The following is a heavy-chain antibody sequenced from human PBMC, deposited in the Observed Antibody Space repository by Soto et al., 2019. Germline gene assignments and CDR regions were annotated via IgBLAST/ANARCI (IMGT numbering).Heavy chain of an antibody. CDR3: AKDFSY. Sequence: QVQLVESGGGVVQPGRSLRLSCAASGFTFSSYGMHWVRQAPGKGLEWVAVISYDGSNKYYADSVKGRFTISRDNSKNTLYLQTNSLRAEDTAVYYSAKDFSYWGQGTLVTVSS. CDR2: ISYDGSNK. J-gene: IGHJ4*02. D-gene: IGHD3-3*01. CDR1: GFTFSSYG. V-gene: IGHV3-30*18.